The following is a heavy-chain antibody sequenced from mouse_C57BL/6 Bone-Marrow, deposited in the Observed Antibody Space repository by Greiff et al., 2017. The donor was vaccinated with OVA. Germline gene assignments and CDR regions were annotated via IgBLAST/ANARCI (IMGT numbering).Heavy chain of an antibody. CDR2: INPSSGYT. V-gene: IGHV1-7*01. CDR1: GYTFTSYW. CDR3: ARMGYGYDAWFAY. J-gene: IGHJ3*01. D-gene: IGHD2-2*01. Sequence: QVHVKQSGAELAKPGASVKLSCKASGYTFTSYWMHWVKQRPGQGLEWIGYINPSSGYTKYNQKFKDKATLTADKSSSTAYMQLSSLTYEDSSVYYCARMGYGYDAWFAYWGQGTLVTVSA.